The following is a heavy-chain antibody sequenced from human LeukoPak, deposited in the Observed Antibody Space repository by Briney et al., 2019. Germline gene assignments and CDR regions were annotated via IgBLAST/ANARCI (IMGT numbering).Heavy chain of an antibody. CDR1: GFTFSSYA. CDR2: ISGSGGST. D-gene: IGHD3-10*01. Sequence: GGSLRLSCAASGFTFSSYAMSWVRQAPGKGLEWVSAISGSGGSTYYADSVKGRFTISRDNSKNTLYLQMNSLRAEDTAVYYCVKDHYYGSGSYPPYYFDYWGQGTLVTVSS. J-gene: IGHJ4*02. CDR3: VKDHYYGSGSYPPYYFDY. V-gene: IGHV3-23*01.